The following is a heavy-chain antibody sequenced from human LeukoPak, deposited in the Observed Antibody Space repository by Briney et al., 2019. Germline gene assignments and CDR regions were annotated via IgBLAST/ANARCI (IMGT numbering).Heavy chain of an antibody. CDR1: GGTISRHY. D-gene: IGHD1-26*01. CDR3: ARDRRRDRLHAFDI. J-gene: IGHJ3*02. CDR2: IDYSGST. Sequence: PSETLSLTCTVSGGTISRHYWSWIRQPPGKGLEWIAYIDYSGSTNYNPSLKSRLTISLDASNNQFSLKLSSVTAADTAQYYCARDRRRDRLHAFDIWGQGTMVTVSS. V-gene: IGHV4-59*11.